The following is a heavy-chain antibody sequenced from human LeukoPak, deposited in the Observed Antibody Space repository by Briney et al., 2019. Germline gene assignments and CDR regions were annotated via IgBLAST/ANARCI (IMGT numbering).Heavy chain of an antibody. CDR3: ARGGSSRPDY. Sequence: GGSLRLSCAASGFTFSTHSINWVRQAPRKGLEWVSVIWGNGATTYYADSVKGRFTISRDNSMNMVYLQMNSLRVEDTAIYYCARGGSSRPDYWGQGTLVTVSS. V-gene: IGHV3-23*01. CDR1: GFTFSTHS. J-gene: IGHJ4*02. CDR2: IWGNGATT.